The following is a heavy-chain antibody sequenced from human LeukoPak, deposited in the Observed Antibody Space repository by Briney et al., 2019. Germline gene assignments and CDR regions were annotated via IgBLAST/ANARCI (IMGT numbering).Heavy chain of an antibody. J-gene: IGHJ4*02. CDR1: GGSFVGYS. D-gene: IGHD6-13*01. CDR2: INHSGST. V-gene: IGHV4-34*01. CDR3: ARYSAAAASYFDY. Sequence: PSETRSLTWPFNGGSFVGYSWSWFRNPPGKGLEWIGEINHSGSTNYNPSLKSRVTISVDTSKNQFSLKLSSVTAADTAVYYCARYSAAAASYFDYWGQGTLVTVSS.